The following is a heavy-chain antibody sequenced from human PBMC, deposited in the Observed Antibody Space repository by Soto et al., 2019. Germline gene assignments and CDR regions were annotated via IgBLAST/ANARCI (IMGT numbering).Heavy chain of an antibody. CDR1: GGSISSGGYY. Sequence: PSETLSLTCTVSGGSISSGGYYWSWIRQHPGKGLEWIGYIYYSGSTYYNPSLKSRVTISVDTSKNQFSLKLSSVTAADTAVYYCARSRVVAATPVVNWFDPWGQGTLVTVSS. CDR3: ARSRVVAATPVVNWFDP. J-gene: IGHJ5*02. V-gene: IGHV4-31*03. D-gene: IGHD2-15*01. CDR2: IYYSGST.